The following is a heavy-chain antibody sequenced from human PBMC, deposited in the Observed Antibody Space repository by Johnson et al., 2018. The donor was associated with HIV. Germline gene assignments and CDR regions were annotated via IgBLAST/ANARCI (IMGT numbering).Heavy chain of an antibody. J-gene: IGHJ3*02. CDR2: IKQDRSEK. V-gene: IGHV3-7*05. CDR1: GFTFSRYW. Sequence: VQLVESGGGLVQPGGSLRLSCAGSGFTFSRYWMSWVRQAPGKGLEWVANIKQDRSEKYYVDSVKGRFTISRDNAKNSLYLQMNSRRGEDTAVYYCARVFRDYYDSSGYSYDAFDIWGQGTMVTVSP. D-gene: IGHD3-22*01. CDR3: ARVFRDYYDSSGYSYDAFDI.